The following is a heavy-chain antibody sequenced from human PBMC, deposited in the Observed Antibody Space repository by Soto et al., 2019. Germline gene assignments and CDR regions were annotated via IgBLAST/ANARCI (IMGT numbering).Heavy chain of an antibody. CDR1: GGSFSGYY. Sequence: PSETLSLTCAVYGGSFSGYYWSWIRQPPGKGLDWIGEINHSGSTNYNPSLKSRVTISVDTSKNQFSLKLSSVTAADTAVYYCARDDPYYGYGYYGMDVWGQGTTVTVSS. CDR2: INHSGST. CDR3: ARDDPYYGYGYYGMDV. V-gene: IGHV4-34*01. J-gene: IGHJ6*02. D-gene: IGHD3-22*01.